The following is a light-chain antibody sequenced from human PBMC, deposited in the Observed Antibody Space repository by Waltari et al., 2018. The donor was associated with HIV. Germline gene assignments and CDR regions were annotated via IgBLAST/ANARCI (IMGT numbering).Light chain of an antibody. CDR3: HQSSSLPHT. V-gene: IGKV6-21*01. Sequence: EIVLTQSPDSQSVSPKEKVTITCRASPSIGSSLHWYQQKPDQSPKLLIKYASRSFSGVPARFSGSGSGADFNLTINRPEGEDAATYYCHQSSSLPHTFGQGTKLEIK. CDR2: YAS. CDR1: PSIGSS. J-gene: IGKJ2*01.